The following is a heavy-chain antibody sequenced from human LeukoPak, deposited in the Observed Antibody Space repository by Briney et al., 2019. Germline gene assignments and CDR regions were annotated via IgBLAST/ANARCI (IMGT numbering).Heavy chain of an antibody. CDR3: AKGAGVVYTYFDY. J-gene: IGHJ4*02. CDR1: GFTFDDYA. D-gene: IGHD2-2*01. CDR2: ISWNSGSI. V-gene: IGHV3-9*01. Sequence: GGSLRLSCAASGFTFDDYAMHWVRQAPGKGLEWVSGISWNSGSIGYADSVKGRFTISRDNAKNSLYLQMNSLRAEDTALYYCAKGAGVVYTYFDYWGQGTLVTVSS.